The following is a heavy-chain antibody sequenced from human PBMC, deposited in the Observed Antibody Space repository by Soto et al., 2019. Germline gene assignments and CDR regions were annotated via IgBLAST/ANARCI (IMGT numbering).Heavy chain of an antibody. D-gene: IGHD6-13*01. Sequence: PSETLSLTCTVSGASISSSYWSWIRQPPGKGLEWIGEINHSGSTNYNPSLKSRVTISVDTSKNQFSLKLSSVTAADTAVYYCARGRVKAAAGTWFFSGYYYGMDVWGQGTTVTVSS. J-gene: IGHJ6*02. CDR3: ARGRVKAAAGTWFFSGYYYGMDV. CDR2: INHSGST. CDR1: GASISSSY. V-gene: IGHV4-34*01.